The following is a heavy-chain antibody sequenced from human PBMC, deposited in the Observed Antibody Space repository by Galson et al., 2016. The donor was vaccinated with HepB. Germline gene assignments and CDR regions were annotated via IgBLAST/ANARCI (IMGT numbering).Heavy chain of an antibody. CDR1: GGSFRGYY. Sequence: SETLSLTCAVYGGSFRGYYWSWIRQPPGKGLEWVGEINPSGSTNYNPSLKSRVTISADTSKNQFSLKLSSVTAADTAVYYCARVLRYFDWLQNWFDPWGQGILVTVSS. J-gene: IGHJ5*02. CDR3: ARVLRYFDWLQNWFDP. D-gene: IGHD3-9*01. CDR2: INPSGST. V-gene: IGHV4-34*01.